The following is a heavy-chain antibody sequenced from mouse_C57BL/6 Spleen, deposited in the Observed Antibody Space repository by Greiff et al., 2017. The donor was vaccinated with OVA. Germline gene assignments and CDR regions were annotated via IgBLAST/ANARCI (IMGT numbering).Heavy chain of an antibody. CDR1: GYTFTSYW. J-gene: IGHJ1*03. V-gene: IGHV1-50*01. CDR3: ARGYMYYGSSWYFDV. CDR2: IDPSDSYT. D-gene: IGHD1-1*01. Sequence: QVQLQQSGAELVKPGASVKLSCKASGYTFTSYWMQWVKQRPGQGLEWIGEIDPSDSYTNYNQKFKGKATLTVDTSSSTAYMQLSSLTSEDSAVYYCARGYMYYGSSWYFDVWGTGTTVTVSS.